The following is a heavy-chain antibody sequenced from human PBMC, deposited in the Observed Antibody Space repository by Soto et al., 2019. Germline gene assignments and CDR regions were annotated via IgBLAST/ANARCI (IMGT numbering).Heavy chain of an antibody. CDR2: ISAGGDGT. D-gene: IGHD4-4*01. V-gene: IGHV3-23*01. J-gene: IGHJ4*01. CDR3: AKEPRLQRAY. Sequence: PGGSLRLSCEASGLPFGDYHMSGVRQAPGKGLEWVAGISAGGDGTTYADSVKGRFTISRDNSRNTLYLQMNSLRVDDTALYYCAKEPRLQRAYRGQGTLVTVSS. CDR1: GLPFGDYH.